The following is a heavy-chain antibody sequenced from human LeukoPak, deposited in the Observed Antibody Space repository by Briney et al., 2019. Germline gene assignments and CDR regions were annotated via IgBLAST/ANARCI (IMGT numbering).Heavy chain of an antibody. CDR2: ISSSGSTK. J-gene: IGHJ4*02. Sequence: GGSLRLSCAASGFTFSKYEVSWVRQAPGKGLEWVSYISSSGSTKHYADSVKGRFTISRDNAKNSLYLQMNSLRAEDTAVYYCARECDYYFDYWGQGALVTVSS. V-gene: IGHV3-48*03. CDR3: ARECDYYFDY. D-gene: IGHD2-21*02. CDR1: GFTFSKYE.